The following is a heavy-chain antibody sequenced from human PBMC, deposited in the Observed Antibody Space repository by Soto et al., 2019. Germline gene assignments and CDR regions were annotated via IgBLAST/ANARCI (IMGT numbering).Heavy chain of an antibody. J-gene: IGHJ6*02. CDR3: AKDNRRTYYYYGMDV. CDR1: GFTFISYA. V-gene: IGHV3-23*01. CDR2: ISGSGGST. Sequence: PGGSLRLSCAASGFTFISYAMSWVRQAPGKGLEWVSAISGSGGSTYYADSVKGRFTISRDNSKNTLYLQMNSLRAEDTAVYYCAKDNRRTYYYYGMDVWGQGNTVTVSS.